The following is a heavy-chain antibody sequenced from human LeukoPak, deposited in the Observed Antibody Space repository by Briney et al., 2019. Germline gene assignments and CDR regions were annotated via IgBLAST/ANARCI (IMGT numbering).Heavy chain of an antibody. J-gene: IGHJ4*02. CDR2: IYPGDSDT. CDR1: GYSFTTYW. CDR3: ARDHSSSWSWRYFDY. Sequence: GESLKISCKGSGYSFTTYWIGWVRQMPGKGLEWMGIIYPGDSDTRYSPSFQGQVTISADKSISTAYLQWSSLKASDTAIYYCARDHSSSWSWRYFDYWGQGTLVTVSS. D-gene: IGHD6-13*01. V-gene: IGHV5-51*01.